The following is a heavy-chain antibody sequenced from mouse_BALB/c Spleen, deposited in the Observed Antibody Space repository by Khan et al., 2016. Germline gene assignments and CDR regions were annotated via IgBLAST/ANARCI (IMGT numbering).Heavy chain of an antibody. CDR3: ARTARIKY. CDR1: GYSITSGYG. CDR2: ISYSGST. Sequence: VQLKESGPGLVKPSQSLSLTCTVSGYSITSGYGWNWIRQFPGNKLEWMGYISYSGSTNYNPSLKSRTSITRDTSKNQFFLQLNSVTTEDTATXYCARTARIKYWGQGTTLTVSS. V-gene: IGHV3-2*02. J-gene: IGHJ2*01. D-gene: IGHD1-2*01.